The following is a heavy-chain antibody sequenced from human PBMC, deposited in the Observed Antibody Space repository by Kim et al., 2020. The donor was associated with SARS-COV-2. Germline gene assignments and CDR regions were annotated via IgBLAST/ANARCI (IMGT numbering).Heavy chain of an antibody. J-gene: IGHJ4*02. D-gene: IGHD3-9*01. CDR3: AAERTVVRYFDPYFDC. V-gene: IGHV3-9*01. Sequence: GYADAVKSRFTISRDNAKNSLYLQMNSLRAEDTALYYCAAERTVVRYFDPYFDCWGQGTLVTVSS.